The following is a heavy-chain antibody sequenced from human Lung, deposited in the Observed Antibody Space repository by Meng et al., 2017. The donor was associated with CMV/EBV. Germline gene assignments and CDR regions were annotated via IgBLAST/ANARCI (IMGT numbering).Heavy chain of an antibody. CDR1: GFTFDGYS. Sequence: GGSLRLSCAASGFTFDGYSMHWVRQAPGKGLEWVSGISWNSANTGYADSVKGRFTISRDNGHNSLFLQMNSLRAEDTALYYCVKVGVGFGENWGQGTLVXVSS. CDR2: ISWNSANT. D-gene: IGHD3-10*01. CDR3: VKVGVGFGEN. V-gene: IGHV3-9*01. J-gene: IGHJ4*02.